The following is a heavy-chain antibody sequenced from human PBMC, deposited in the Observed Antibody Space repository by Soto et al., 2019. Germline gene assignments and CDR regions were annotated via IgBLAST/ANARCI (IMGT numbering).Heavy chain of an antibody. V-gene: IGHV3-53*01. CDR3: ARDLAYGDYPNYFDY. CDR1: GFTASSSY. CDR2: IYSGGST. D-gene: IGHD4-17*01. J-gene: IGHJ4*02. Sequence: GGSLRLSCAASGFTASSSYMTWVRQAPGKGLEWVSIIYSGGSTYYADSVKGRFTISRDNSKNSLYLQMNSLRAEDTAVYYCARDLAYGDYPNYFDYWGQGTLVTVSS.